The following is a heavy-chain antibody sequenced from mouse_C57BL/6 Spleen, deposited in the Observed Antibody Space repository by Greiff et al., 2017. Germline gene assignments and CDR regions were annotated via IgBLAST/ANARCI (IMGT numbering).Heavy chain of an antibody. D-gene: IGHD1-1*01. CDR2: IYPGDGDT. Sequence: QVQLQQSGPELVKPGASVKISCKASGYAFSSSWMNWVKQRPGKGLEWIGRIYPGDGDTNYNGKFKGKATLTADKYSSTAYMQLSSLTSEDSAVYFCARSGYYGSSFDYWGQGTTLTVSS. CDR3: ARSGYYGSSFDY. CDR1: GYAFSSSW. J-gene: IGHJ2*01. V-gene: IGHV1-82*01.